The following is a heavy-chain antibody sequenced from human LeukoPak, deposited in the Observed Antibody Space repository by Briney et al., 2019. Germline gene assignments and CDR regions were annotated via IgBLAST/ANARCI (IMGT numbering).Heavy chain of an antibody. CDR1: GAPVRSYY. J-gene: IGHJ4*02. V-gene: IGHV4-59*08. CDR2: VYYTGDT. D-gene: IGHD6-13*01. Sequence: SETLSLTCTVSGAPVRSYYWSWIRHSPGRGLEWIGYVYYTGDTNYNPSLKSRVTISIDMPNYQFSLKLRSVTAADTAVYFCARHLSSADSWSDYWGQGTLVAVSS. CDR3: ARHLSSADSWSDY.